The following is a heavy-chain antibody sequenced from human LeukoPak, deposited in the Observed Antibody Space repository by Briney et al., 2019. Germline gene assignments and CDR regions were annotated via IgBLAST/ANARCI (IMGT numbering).Heavy chain of an antibody. CDR1: GFTVSSNS. CDR3: AITRPLRWPSYGTDY. CDR2: ISGSGGST. Sequence: GGSLRLSCTVSGFTVSSNSMSWVRQAPGKGLEWVSAISGSGGSTYYADSVKGRFTISRDNSKNTLYLQMNSLRAEDTAVYYCAITRPLRWPSYGTDYWGQGTLVTVSS. V-gene: IGHV3-23*01. D-gene: IGHD4-23*01. J-gene: IGHJ4*02.